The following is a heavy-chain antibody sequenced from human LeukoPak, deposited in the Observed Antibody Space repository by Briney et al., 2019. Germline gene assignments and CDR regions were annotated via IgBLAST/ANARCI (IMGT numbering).Heavy chain of an antibody. V-gene: IGHV3-64*02. CDR3: ARRYCSSTSCSPFDY. CDR1: GFTFSSYA. J-gene: IGHJ4*02. D-gene: IGHD2-2*01. CDR2: ISSDGGST. Sequence: GGSLRLSCAASGFTFSSYAMHWVRQAPGKGLQYVSAISSDGGSTYYADSVKGRFTISRDNSKNMLYLQMGSLRVEDMAVYYCARRYCSSTSCSPFDYWGQGTLVTASS.